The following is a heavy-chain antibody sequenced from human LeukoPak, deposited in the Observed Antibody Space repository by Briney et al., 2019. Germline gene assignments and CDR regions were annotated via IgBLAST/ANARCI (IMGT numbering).Heavy chain of an antibody. J-gene: IGHJ4*02. D-gene: IGHD6-6*01. CDR1: GFTFSDYN. V-gene: IGHV3-21*01. CDR3: ARGGSSSPVITVH. Sequence: GGSLRLSCAASGFTFSDYNMNWVRQAPGKGLEWVSSITSSSSYMYYADSVKGRFTISRDNAGNSLYLQMNSLRAEDTAVYYCARGGSSSPVITVHWGQGTLVTVSS. CDR2: ITSSSSYM.